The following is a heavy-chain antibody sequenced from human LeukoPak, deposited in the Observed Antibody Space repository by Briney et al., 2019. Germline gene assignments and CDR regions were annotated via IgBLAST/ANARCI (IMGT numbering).Heavy chain of an antibody. J-gene: IGHJ6*02. Sequence: ASVKVSCKASGGTFSSYAISWVRQAPGQGLEWMGGIIPIFGTANYAQKFQGRVTITADESTSTAYMELSSLRSEDTAVYYCAKDRYCTNGVCYFVWDYYYGMDVWGQGTTVTVSS. CDR3: AKDRYCTNGVCYFVWDYYYGMDV. CDR2: IIPIFGTA. V-gene: IGHV1-69*13. D-gene: IGHD2-8*01. CDR1: GGTFSSYA.